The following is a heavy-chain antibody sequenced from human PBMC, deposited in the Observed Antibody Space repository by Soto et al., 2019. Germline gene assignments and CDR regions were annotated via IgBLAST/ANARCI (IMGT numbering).Heavy chain of an antibody. V-gene: IGHV4-31*03. Sequence: SEHLSLTCTVSGGSISSGGYYWSWIRQHPGKGLEWIGYIYYSGSTYYNPSLKSRVTISVDTSKNQFSLKLSSVTAADTAVYYCAREDRRKARADYWGQGTLVTVSS. D-gene: IGHD6-6*01. CDR2: IYYSGST. J-gene: IGHJ4*02. CDR3: AREDRRKARADY. CDR1: GGSISSGGYY.